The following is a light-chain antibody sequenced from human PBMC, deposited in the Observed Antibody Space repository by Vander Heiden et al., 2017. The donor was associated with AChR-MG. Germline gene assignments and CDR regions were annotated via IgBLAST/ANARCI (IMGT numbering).Light chain of an antibody. CDR2: KDS. V-gene: IGLV3-25*03. Sequence: SYELTHPPSVSVSPGQTARITCSGDALPKQYAYWYQQQPGQAPVLVIYKDSERPSGIPERFSGSSSGTTVTLTISGVQAEDEADYYCQSADSSGTYPVVFGGGTKLTVL. CDR3: QSADSSGTYPVV. J-gene: IGLJ2*01. CDR1: ALPKQY.